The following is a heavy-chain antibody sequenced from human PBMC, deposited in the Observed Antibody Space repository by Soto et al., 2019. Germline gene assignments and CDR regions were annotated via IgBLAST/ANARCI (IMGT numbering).Heavy chain of an antibody. J-gene: IGHJ6*02. CDR2: INPNSGGT. CDR3: ARDKIYDFWSGYYTGDVYYYGMDV. CDR1: GYTFTGYY. D-gene: IGHD3-3*01. V-gene: IGHV1-2*04. Sequence: ASVKVSCKXSGYTFTGYYMHWVRQAPGQGLEWMGWINPNSGGTNYAQKFQGWVTMTRDTSISTAYMELSRLRSGDTAVYYCARDKIYDFWSGYYTGDVYYYGMDVWGQGTTVTVSS.